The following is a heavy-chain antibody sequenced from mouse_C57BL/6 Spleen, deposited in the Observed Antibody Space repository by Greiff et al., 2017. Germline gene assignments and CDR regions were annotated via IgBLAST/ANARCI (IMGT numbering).Heavy chain of an antibody. Sequence: VKLQQPGAELVMPGASVKLSCKASGYTFTSYWMHWVKQRPGQGLEWIGEIDPSDSYTNYNQKFKGKSTLTVDKSSSTAYMQLSSLTSEDSAVYYCARNLNYGSSSFAYWGQGTLVTVSA. V-gene: IGHV1-69*01. CDR1: GYTFTSYW. J-gene: IGHJ3*01. D-gene: IGHD1-1*01. CDR3: ARNLNYGSSSFAY. CDR2: IDPSDSYT.